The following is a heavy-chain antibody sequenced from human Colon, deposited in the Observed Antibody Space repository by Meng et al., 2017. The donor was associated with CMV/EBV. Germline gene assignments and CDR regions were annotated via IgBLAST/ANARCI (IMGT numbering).Heavy chain of an antibody. V-gene: IGHV3-74*01. CDR3: ARDYSSGYYSDY. CDR1: GFSFSSYW. J-gene: IGHJ4*02. Sequence: CAASGFSFSSYWMHWVRQAPGKGLVWVSRINRDGSSKSHADSVKGRFTISRDNAKNTLYLQMNSLRAEDTAVYYCARDYSSGYYSDYWGQGTLVTVSS. CDR2: INRDGSSK. D-gene: IGHD3-22*01.